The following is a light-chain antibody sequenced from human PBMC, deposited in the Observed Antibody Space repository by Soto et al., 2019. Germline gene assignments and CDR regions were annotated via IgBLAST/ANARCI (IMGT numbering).Light chain of an antibody. CDR3: QQYNKWPRT. CDR2: GAS. J-gene: IGKJ1*01. Sequence: EIVMTQSPATLSVSPGERATLSCRASQSASKNLAWYQQKPGQAPRLLIYGASIRAAGIPARFSGSGSGTEFTLTIGSLQSEDFAVYYCQQYNKWPRTFGQGTKVEIK. V-gene: IGKV3-15*01. CDR1: QSASKN.